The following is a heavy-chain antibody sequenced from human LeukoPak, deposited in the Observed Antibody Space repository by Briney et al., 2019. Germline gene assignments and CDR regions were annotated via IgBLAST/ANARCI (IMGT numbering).Heavy chain of an antibody. Sequence: ASVKVSCKASGYTFTSYDINWVRQATGQGLEWMGWMNPNSGSTGYAQKFQGRVTMTEDTSTDTAYMELSSLRSEDTAVYYCATEGWEEQQLDYYYYGMDVWGQGTTVTVSS. CDR1: GYTFTSYD. J-gene: IGHJ6*02. CDR2: MNPNSGST. V-gene: IGHV1-8*01. D-gene: IGHD6-6*01. CDR3: ATEGWEEQQLDYYYYGMDV.